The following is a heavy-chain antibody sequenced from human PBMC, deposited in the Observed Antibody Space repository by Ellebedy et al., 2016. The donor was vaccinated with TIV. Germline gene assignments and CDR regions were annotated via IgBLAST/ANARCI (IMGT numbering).Heavy chain of an antibody. CDR2: IYYSGST. J-gene: IGHJ4*02. CDR1: GGSISSSSYY. CDR3: AGVPRWNTDPDY. D-gene: IGHD1/OR15-1a*01. Sequence: GSLRLSXTVSGGSISSSSYYWAWIRQPPGKGLEWIGSIYYSGSTYYNPSLKSRVTISVDTSKNQFSLKLSSVTAADTAVYYCAGVPRWNTDPDYWGQGTMVTVSS. V-gene: IGHV4-39*01.